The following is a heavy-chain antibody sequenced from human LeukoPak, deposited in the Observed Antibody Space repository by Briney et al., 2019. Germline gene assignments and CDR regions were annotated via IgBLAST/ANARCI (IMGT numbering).Heavy chain of an antibody. CDR2: IYYSGST. D-gene: IGHD2/OR15-2a*01. Sequence: SETLSLTCTVSGGSISSYYWSWIRQPPGKGLEWIGYIYYSGSTNYNPSLKSRVTISVDTSKSQFSLKLTSVTAADTAVYYCARRDSATYVGYFDYWGQGTLVTVSS. V-gene: IGHV4-59*01. J-gene: IGHJ4*02. CDR3: ARRDSATYVGYFDY. CDR1: GGSISSYY.